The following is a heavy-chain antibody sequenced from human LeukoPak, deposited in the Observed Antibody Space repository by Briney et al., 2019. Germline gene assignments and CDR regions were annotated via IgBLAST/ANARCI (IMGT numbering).Heavy chain of an antibody. CDR3: ARDYTLRNSSSWPFDY. V-gene: IGHV1-18*01. CDR2: ISAYNGNT. Sequence: ASVKVSCKASGYTFTSYGISWVRQAPGQGLEWMGWISAYNGNTNYAQKLQGRVTMTTDTSTSTAYMELRSLRSDDTAVYYCARDYTLRNSSSWPFDYWGQGTLVTVSS. J-gene: IGHJ4*02. D-gene: IGHD6-13*01. CDR1: GYTFTSYG.